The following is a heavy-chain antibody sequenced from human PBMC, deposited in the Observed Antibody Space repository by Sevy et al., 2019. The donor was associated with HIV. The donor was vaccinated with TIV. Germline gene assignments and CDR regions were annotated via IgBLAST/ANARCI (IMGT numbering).Heavy chain of an antibody. V-gene: IGHV3-11*01. CDR1: GFSFSDYY. D-gene: IGHD5-12*01. CDR3: ARVPTVATMVDF. J-gene: IGHJ4*02. CDR2: ISGSGSGV. Sequence: GGSRLSCAASGFSFSDYYMSWMRQAPGKGLEWVSYISGSGSGVFYADSVKGRATISRDNAKNSLYLQLSSLRVEETAVYYCARVPTVATMVDFWGQGTLVTVSS.